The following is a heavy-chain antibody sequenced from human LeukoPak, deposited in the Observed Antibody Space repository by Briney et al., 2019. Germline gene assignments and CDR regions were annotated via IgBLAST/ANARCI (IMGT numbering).Heavy chain of an antibody. V-gene: IGHV3-9*01. CDR2: ISWNSGSI. D-gene: IGHD6-6*01. J-gene: IGHJ6*02. CDR1: GFTVSSNS. CDR3: AKDIRPWQHYYYYGMDV. Sequence: PGGSLRLSCAASGFTVSSNSMSWVRQAPGKGLEWVSGISWNSGSIGYADSVKGRFTISRDNAKNSLYLQMNSLRAEDTALYYCAKDIRPWQHYYYYGMDVWGQGATVTVSS.